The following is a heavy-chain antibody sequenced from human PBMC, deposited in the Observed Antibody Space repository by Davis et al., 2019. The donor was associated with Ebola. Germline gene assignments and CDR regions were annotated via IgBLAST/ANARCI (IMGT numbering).Heavy chain of an antibody. CDR2: ISAYNGNT. V-gene: IGHV1-18*01. D-gene: IGHD3-22*01. J-gene: IGHJ4*02. Sequence: ASVKVSCKTSGGTFSSYAISWVRQAPGQGLEWMGWISAYNGNTNYAQKLQGRVTMTTDTSTSTAYMELRSLRSDDTAVYYCARVYYYDRFDYWGQGTLVTVSS. CDR1: GGTFSSYA. CDR3: ARVYYYDRFDY.